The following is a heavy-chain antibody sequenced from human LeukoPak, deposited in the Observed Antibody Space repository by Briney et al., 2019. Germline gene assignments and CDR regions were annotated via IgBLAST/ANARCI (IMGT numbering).Heavy chain of an antibody. J-gene: IGHJ4*02. V-gene: IGHV3-30-3*01. D-gene: IGHD6-13*01. CDR3: ARDNSAERGQQLAN. Sequence: GGSLRLSCAASGFTFSSYAMHWVRQAPGKGLEWVAVISYDGSNKYYADSVKGRFTISRDNSKNTLYLQMNSLRAEDTAVYYCARDNSAERGQQLANWGQGTLVTVSS. CDR1: GFTFSSYA. CDR2: ISYDGSNK.